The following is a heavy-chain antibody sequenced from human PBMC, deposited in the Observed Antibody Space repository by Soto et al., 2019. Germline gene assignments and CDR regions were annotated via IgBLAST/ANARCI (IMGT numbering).Heavy chain of an antibody. D-gene: IGHD2-21*01. Sequence: PSETLSLTCTVSGCSISRGDYYWSWIRQPPGKGLEWIGYIYYSGSTYYDPSLKSRVTISVDTSKNQFSLKLSSVTAADTAVYYCARGLRGIWCGGDCFDYWGQGTLVTVAS. CDR1: GCSISRGDYY. CDR3: ARGLRGIWCGGDCFDY. CDR2: IYYSGST. V-gene: IGHV4-30-4*01. J-gene: IGHJ4*02.